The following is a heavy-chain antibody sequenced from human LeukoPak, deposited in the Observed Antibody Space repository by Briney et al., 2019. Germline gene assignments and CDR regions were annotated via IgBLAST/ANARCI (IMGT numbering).Heavy chain of an antibody. CDR2: ISGSGGST. V-gene: IGHV3-23*01. CDR1: GFTFSSYW. D-gene: IGHD5-18*01. CDR3: AKARGYSYGWGAFDI. J-gene: IGHJ3*02. Sequence: PGGSLRLSCAASGFTFSSYWMSWVRQAPGKGLEWVSAISGSGGSTYYADSVKGRFTISRDNSKNTLYLQMNSLRAEDTAVYYCAKARGYSYGWGAFDIWGQGTMVTVSS.